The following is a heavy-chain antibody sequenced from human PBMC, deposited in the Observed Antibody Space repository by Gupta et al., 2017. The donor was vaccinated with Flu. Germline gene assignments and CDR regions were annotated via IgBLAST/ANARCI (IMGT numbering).Heavy chain of an antibody. CDR2: IYHSGST. D-gene: IGHD3-22*01. V-gene: IGHV4-38-2*01. CDR1: GYSISSGYY. J-gene: IGHJ3*02. Sequence: QVQLQESGPGLVKPSETLSLTCAVSGYSISSGYYWGWIRQPPGKGLEWIGSIYHSGSTYYNPSLKSRVTISVDTSKNQFSLKLSSVTAADTAVYYCARQYYYDSSGYDPWYDDDAFDIGGQGTMVTVSS. CDR3: ARQYYYDSSGYDPWYDDDAFDI.